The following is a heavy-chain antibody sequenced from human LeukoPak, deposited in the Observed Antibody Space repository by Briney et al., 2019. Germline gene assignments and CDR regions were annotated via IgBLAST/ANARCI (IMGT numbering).Heavy chain of an antibody. CDR3: ARDNSVEDTAWWFDP. Sequence: ASVKVSCKASGYTFTSYYMHWVRQAPGQGLEWMGGFDPEDGETIYAQKFQGGVTMTRDMSTSTDYMELSSLRSEDTAVYYCARDNSVEDTAWWFDPWGQGTLVTVSS. V-gene: IGHV1-46*01. CDR1: GYTFTSYY. CDR2: FDPEDGET. D-gene: IGHD4-23*01. J-gene: IGHJ5*02.